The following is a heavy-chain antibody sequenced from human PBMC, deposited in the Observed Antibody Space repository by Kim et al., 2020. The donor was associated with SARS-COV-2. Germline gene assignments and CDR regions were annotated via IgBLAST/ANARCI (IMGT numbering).Heavy chain of an antibody. CDR2: ISGSGGST. V-gene: IGHV3-23*01. Sequence: GGSLRLSCAASGFIFSSYAMSWVRQAPGKGLEWVSAISGSGGSTYYADSVKGRFTISRDNSKNTLYLQMNNLRAEDTAVYYCAKDPSNLTGYYINYWGQGTLVTVSS. CDR3: AKDPSNLTGYYINY. D-gene: IGHD3-9*01. CDR1: GFIFSSYA. J-gene: IGHJ4*02.